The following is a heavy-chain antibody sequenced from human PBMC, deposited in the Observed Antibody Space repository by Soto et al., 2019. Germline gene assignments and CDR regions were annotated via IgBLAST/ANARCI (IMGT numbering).Heavy chain of an antibody. J-gene: IGHJ5*01. CDR1: GFTGSSTY. CDR3: ARDPSAGRVGNCFAS. Sequence: PGGSLGLSCAASGFTGSSTYLTWVLQAPGKGLEWVASISSSTSYVYYADSVKGRFSTSRDNAKYILYLEMYPLRTEDTAVYYFARDPSAGRVGNCFASWGLGPLVTLSS. CDR2: ISSSTSYV. V-gene: IGHV3-21*06. D-gene: IGHD2-2*01.